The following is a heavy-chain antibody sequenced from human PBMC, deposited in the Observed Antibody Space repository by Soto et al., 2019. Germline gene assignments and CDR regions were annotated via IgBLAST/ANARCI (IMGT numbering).Heavy chain of an antibody. V-gene: IGHV3-64D*06. CDR1: GFTFSSYA. Sequence: EVQLVESGGGLVQPGGSLRLSCSASGFTFSSYAMHWVRQAPGKGLEYVSAISSNGGSTYYADSVKGRFTISRDNSKNTLYLQMSSLRAEDTAVYYCVKGERHNWNNRGPFDYWGQGTLVTVSS. D-gene: IGHD1-20*01. J-gene: IGHJ4*02. CDR3: VKGERHNWNNRGPFDY. CDR2: ISSNGGST.